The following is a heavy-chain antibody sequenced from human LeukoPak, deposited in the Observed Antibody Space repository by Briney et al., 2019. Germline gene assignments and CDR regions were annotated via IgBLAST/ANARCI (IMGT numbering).Heavy chain of an antibody. J-gene: IGHJ4*02. CDR2: INPSGGST. CDR3: ARGRVVPAAIPELFDY. V-gene: IGHV1-46*01. CDR1: GYTFTSYY. Sequence: ASVKVSCKASGYTFTSYYMHWVRQAPGQGLEWMGIINPSGGSTSYAQKFQGRVTMTRDTSTSTVYMELSSLRSEDTAVYYCARGRVVPAAIPELFDYWGQGTLVTASS. D-gene: IGHD2-2*02.